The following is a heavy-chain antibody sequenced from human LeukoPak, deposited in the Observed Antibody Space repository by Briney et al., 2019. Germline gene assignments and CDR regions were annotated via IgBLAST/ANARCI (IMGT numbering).Heavy chain of an antibody. Sequence: GESVKISCKGSGYSFTSYWIGWVRPTPGQGREWMGIIDPDDAETRYSTSLQGQVTISADQSISTAYLQWSSLKASDTAMYYCARSYTTSPDAFDIWGQGTMVTVSS. CDR2: IDPDDAET. V-gene: IGHV5-51*01. D-gene: IGHD6-6*01. CDR3: ARSYTTSPDAFDI. CDR1: GYSFTSYW. J-gene: IGHJ3*02.